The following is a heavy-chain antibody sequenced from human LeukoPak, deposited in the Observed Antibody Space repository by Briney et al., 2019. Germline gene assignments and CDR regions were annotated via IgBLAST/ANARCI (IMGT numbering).Heavy chain of an antibody. V-gene: IGHV4-39*07. CDR1: GVSISGTTYC. Sequence: SETLSLTCTVSGVSISGTTYCWAWIRQPPGKGLEWIGSIYSSGHTIYNASLKSRITISVDRSENQFSLNLRSVTAADTAVYYCARVVQSTDSSGFYLPEYFQHWGQGTLVTVSS. J-gene: IGHJ1*01. D-gene: IGHD3-22*01. CDR2: IYSSGHT. CDR3: ARVVQSTDSSGFYLPEYFQH.